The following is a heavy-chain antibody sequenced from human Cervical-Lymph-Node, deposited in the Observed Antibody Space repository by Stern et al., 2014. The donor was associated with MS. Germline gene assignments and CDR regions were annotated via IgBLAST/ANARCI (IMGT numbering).Heavy chain of an antibody. CDR3: ARDGMTAATYYFDF. CDR2: IKPSGGRT. CDR1: GYSFTSYY. J-gene: IGHJ4*02. Sequence: QVQLVESGAEVKKPGASVKVSCKASGYSFTSYYMHWVRQAPGQGLEWMGIIKPSGGRTNYAQKFQDRVTMTRDTSTSTVYMEMSSLRSEDTALYYCARDGMTAATYYFDFWGQGTVVTVPS. V-gene: IGHV1-46*01. D-gene: IGHD6-13*01.